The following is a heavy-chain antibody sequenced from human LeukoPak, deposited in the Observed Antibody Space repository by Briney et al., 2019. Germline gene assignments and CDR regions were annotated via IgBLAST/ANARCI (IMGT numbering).Heavy chain of an antibody. CDR3: AKDLWTTN. V-gene: IGHV3-30*18. Sequence: PGGSLRLSCAASGFTFSSYGMHWVRQAPGKGLEWVAVISYDGSNKYYADSVKGRFTISRDNSKNTLYLQMNSLRAEDTAVYYCAKDLWTTNWGQGTLVTVSS. CDR2: ISYDGSNK. D-gene: IGHD2/OR15-2a*01. J-gene: IGHJ4*02. CDR1: GFTFSSYG.